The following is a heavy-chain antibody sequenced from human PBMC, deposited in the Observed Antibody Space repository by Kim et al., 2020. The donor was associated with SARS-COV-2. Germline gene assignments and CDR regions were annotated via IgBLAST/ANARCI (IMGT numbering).Heavy chain of an antibody. CDR1: GFTFSNAW. CDR2: IKSKTDGGTT. CDR3: TTAAGGGELWFGELPNFDY. J-gene: IGHJ4*02. V-gene: IGHV3-15*01. Sequence: GGSLRLSCAASGFTFSNAWMSWVRQAPGKGLEWVGRIKSKTDGGTTDYAAPVKGRFTISRDDSKNTLYLQMNSLKTEDTAVYYCTTAAGGGELWFGELPNFDYWGQGTLVTVSS. D-gene: IGHD3-10*01.